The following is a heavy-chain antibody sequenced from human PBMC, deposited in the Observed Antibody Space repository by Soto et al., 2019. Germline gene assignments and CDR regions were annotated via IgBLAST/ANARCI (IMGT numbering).Heavy chain of an antibody. V-gene: IGHV3-23*01. CDR2: ISDSGGRT. CDR3: VKEVVNSGWTHFDF. CDR1: GFTFNTYA. Sequence: EVQLLESGGGLVQPGGSLRLSCAASGFTFNTYAMSWVRQAPGKGLEWVSAISDSGGRTYYADSVRGRFTISRDNSRDTLYLKMNSLRDDDTAVYFCVKEVVNSGWTHFDFWGQGTLVTVSS. J-gene: IGHJ4*02. D-gene: IGHD6-19*01.